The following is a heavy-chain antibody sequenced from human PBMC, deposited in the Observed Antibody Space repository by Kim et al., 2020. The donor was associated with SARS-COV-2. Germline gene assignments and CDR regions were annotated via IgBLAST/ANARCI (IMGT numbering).Heavy chain of an antibody. CDR2: ISGSGGST. CDR1: GFTFSSYA. CDR3: AKMGRYYDSSGYYSLDY. Sequence: GVSLRLSCAASGFTFSSYAMSWVRQAPGKGLEWVSAISGSGGSTYYADSVKGRFTISRDNSKNTLYLQMNSLRAEDTAVYYCAKMGRYYDSSGYYSLDYWGQGTLVTVSS. J-gene: IGHJ4*02. V-gene: IGHV3-23*01. D-gene: IGHD3-22*01.